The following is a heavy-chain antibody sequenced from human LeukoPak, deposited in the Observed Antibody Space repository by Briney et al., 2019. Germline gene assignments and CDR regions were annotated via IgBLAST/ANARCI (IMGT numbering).Heavy chain of an antibody. CDR3: ARDTMVVPAAIRVHYYYYMDV. J-gene: IGHJ6*03. CDR2: FYTSGST. CDR1: GGSISSGDSY. D-gene: IGHD2-2*01. V-gene: IGHV4-61*02. Sequence: PSETLSLTCTVSGGSISSGDSYWTWILHPPGKGLEWIGRFYTSGSTNYNPSLKSRVTMSVDTAKNQFSLKLSSVTAADTAVYYCARDTMVVPAAIRVHYYYYMDVWGKGTTVTVSS.